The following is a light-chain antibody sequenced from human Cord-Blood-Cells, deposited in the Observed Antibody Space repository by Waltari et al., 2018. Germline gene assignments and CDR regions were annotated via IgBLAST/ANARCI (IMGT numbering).Light chain of an antibody. J-gene: IGLJ2*01. Sequence: QSALTQPASVSGSPGQPITIPCTVTSRDVGGYNSVCWYQQHPGKAPKLMIYDVSNRPSGVSNRFSGSKSGNTASLTIPGLQAEDEADYYCSSDTGSSTLAFGGGTKLTVL. CDR1: SRDVGGYNS. CDR2: DVS. V-gene: IGLV2-14*01. CDR3: SSDTGSSTLA.